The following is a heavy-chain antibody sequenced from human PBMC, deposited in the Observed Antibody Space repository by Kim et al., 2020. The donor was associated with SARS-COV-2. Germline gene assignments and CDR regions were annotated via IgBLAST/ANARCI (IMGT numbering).Heavy chain of an antibody. CDR2: R. V-gene: IGHV3-23*01. D-gene: IGHD7-27*01. CDR3: ARHQTGGLDY. J-gene: IGHJ4*02. Sequence: RYCRNSVKGRFTISRDNSKNTLYLQLNSLEADDTAVYYCARHQTGGLDYWGQGTLVTVSS.